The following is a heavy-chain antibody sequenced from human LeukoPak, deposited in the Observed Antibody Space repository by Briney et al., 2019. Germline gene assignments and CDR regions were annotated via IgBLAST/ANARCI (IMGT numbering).Heavy chain of an antibody. V-gene: IGHV3-23*01. CDR2: ISDNGDYT. CDR3: AKGTPRDGYNSGYFDY. Sequence: GGSLRLSCAASGFTFSSYAMSWVRQAPGKGLEWVSIISDNGDYTYYADSVKGRFTISRDNSKNTLYLQMNSLRAEDTAVYYCAKGTPRDGYNSGYFDYWAQGTLVTVSS. J-gene: IGHJ4*02. CDR1: GFTFSSYA. D-gene: IGHD5-24*01.